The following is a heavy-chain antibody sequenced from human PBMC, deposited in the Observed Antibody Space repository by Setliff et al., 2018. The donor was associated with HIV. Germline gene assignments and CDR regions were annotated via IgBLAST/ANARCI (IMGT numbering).Heavy chain of an antibody. Sequence: ASETLSLTCSVSGGSINRGTYYWTWIRQSAGKGLEWIGHIYITGSTDYNPSLKSRVTISVDTSKNQFSLKLNSVTTADTAVYYCARSRTSSGYYGVTGYGMDVWGQGTTVTV. CDR1: GGSINRGTYY. V-gene: IGHV4-61*10. CDR3: ARSRTSSGYYGVTGYGMDV. CDR2: IYITGST. J-gene: IGHJ6*02. D-gene: IGHD3-22*01.